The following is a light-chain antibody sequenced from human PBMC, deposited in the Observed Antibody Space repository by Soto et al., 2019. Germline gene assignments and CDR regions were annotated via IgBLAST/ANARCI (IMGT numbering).Light chain of an antibody. CDR1: SSDVGGYKF. J-gene: IGLJ1*01. CDR2: EVS. V-gene: IGLV2-14*01. CDR3: SSYTGTNTRYV. Sequence: QSALTQPASVSGSPGQSITISCTGSSSDVGGYKFVSWYQQYPGKTPKLMIYEVSNRPSGVSNRFSGSKSGNTASLTISGLQAEDEADYYCSSYTGTNTRYVFGTGTKVTV.